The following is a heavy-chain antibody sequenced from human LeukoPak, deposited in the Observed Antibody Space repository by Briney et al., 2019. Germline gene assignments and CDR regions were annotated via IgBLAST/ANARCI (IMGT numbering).Heavy chain of an antibody. CDR2: ISSSSSTI. V-gene: IGHV3-48*02. D-gene: IGHD3-16*02. J-gene: IGHJ4*02. CDR1: GFTFSSYS. Sequence: GGSLRLSCAASGFTFSSYSMNWVRQAPGKGLEWVSYISSSSSTIYCADSVKGRFTISRDNAKNSLYLQMNSLRDEDTAVYYCARVVWGSSRYSDYWGQGTLVTVSS. CDR3: ARVVWGSSRYSDY.